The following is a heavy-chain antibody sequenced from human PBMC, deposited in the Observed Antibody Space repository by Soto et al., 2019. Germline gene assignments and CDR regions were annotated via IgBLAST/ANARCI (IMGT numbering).Heavy chain of an antibody. Sequence: GASVKVSCKAPGYTFTSYGISWVRQAPGQGLEWMGWISAYNGNTNYAQKLQGRVTMTTDTSTSTAYMELRSLRSDDTAVYYCARKVTYYDFWSGPGGDWFDPWGQGTLVTVSS. J-gene: IGHJ5*02. V-gene: IGHV1-18*04. CDR2: ISAYNGNT. D-gene: IGHD3-3*01. CDR1: GYTFTSYG. CDR3: ARKVTYYDFWSGPGGDWFDP.